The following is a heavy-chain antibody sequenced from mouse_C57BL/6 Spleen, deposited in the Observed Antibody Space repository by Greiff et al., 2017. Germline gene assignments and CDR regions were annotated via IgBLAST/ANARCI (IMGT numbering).Heavy chain of an antibody. V-gene: IGHV1-74*01. CDR1: GYTFTSYW. CDR3: AHYYGSSYWYFDV. J-gene: IGHJ1*03. Sequence: QVHVKQPGAELVKPGASVKVSCKASGYTFTSYWMHWVKQRPGQGLEWIGRIHPSDSDTNYNQKFKGKATLTVDKSSSTAYMQLSSLTSEDSAVYYCAHYYGSSYWYFDVWGTGTTVTVSS. D-gene: IGHD1-1*01. CDR2: IHPSDSDT.